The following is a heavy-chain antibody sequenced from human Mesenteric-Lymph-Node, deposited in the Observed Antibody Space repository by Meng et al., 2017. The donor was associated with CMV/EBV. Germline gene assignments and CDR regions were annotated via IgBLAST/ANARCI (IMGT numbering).Heavy chain of an antibody. CDR2: ISGASTYI. D-gene: IGHD3-22*01. J-gene: IGHJ6*02. Sequence: GGSLRLSCAASGFTFSNYHMIWVRQAPGKGLERVSSISGASTYIYYADSVEGRFTISRDNAKNSLYLQMNSLRAEDTAVYFCARVQRGGYYYNDYQYCGMDVWGQETTVTVSS. CDR3: ARVQRGGYYYNDYQYCGMDV. V-gene: IGHV3-21*01. CDR1: GFTFSNYH.